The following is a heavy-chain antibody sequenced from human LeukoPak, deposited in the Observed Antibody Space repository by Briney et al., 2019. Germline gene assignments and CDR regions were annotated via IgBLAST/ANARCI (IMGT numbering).Heavy chain of an antibody. J-gene: IGHJ4*02. CDR3: ASASSHRIAAGGDY. CDR1: GFTFSNYW. D-gene: IGHD6-13*01. CDR2: ISSDGSSR. V-gene: IGHV3-74*01. Sequence: PGGSLRLSCAASGFTFSNYWMHWVRQAPGKGLVWVSRISSDGSSRNYADSVEGRFTISRDNAKNTLYLQMSSLRAEDTAVYYCASASSHRIAAGGDYWGQGTLVTVSS.